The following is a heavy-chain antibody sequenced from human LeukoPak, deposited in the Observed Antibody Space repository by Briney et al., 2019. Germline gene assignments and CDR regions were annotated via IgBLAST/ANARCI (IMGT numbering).Heavy chain of an antibody. Sequence: GGSLRLSCAASGFTFSNYGMNWVRQAPGKGLEWVSSISSSSNYIYYADSAKGRFTISRDNAKNSLYLQMKSLRAEDTAVYYCARGKTSQNIVTRKTYNWFDPWGQGTLVTVSS. V-gene: IGHV3-21*01. CDR1: GFTFSNYG. CDR2: ISSSSNYI. CDR3: ARGKTSQNIVTRKTYNWFDP. D-gene: IGHD2/OR15-2a*01. J-gene: IGHJ5*02.